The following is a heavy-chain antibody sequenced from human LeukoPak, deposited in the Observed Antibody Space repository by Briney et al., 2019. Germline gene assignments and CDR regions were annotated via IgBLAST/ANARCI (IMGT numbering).Heavy chain of an antibody. J-gene: IGHJ4*02. Sequence: GGSLRLSCMASGLTLSDFGMHWFRQAPGKGLEWVAFIKFDGSETKYTASVKARFTISRDNFKITLSLQMNTLRLEDTAVYYCVKDLAVYCNSSSCSGGYWGQGTLVTVSS. CDR3: VKDLAVYCNSSSCSGGY. V-gene: IGHV3-30*02. D-gene: IGHD2/OR15-2a*01. CDR1: GLTLSDFG. CDR2: IKFDGSET.